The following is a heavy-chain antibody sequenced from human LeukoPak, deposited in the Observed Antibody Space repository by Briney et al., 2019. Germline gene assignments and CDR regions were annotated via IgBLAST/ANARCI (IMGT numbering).Heavy chain of an antibody. CDR2: ISSDGSDT. J-gene: IGHJ4*02. V-gene: IGHV3-74*01. D-gene: IGHD3-10*01. CDR1: GFTFSSYW. CDR3: ARVFGY. Sequence: GGSQRLSCAASGFTFSSYWMHWVRQAPGKGLVWVSRISSDGSDTSYADSVKGRFTISRDNAKNTLSLQMNSLRAEDTAVYYCARVFGYWGQGTLVTVSS.